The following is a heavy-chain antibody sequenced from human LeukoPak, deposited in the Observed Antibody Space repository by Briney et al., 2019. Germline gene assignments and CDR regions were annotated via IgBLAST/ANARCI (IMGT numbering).Heavy chain of an antibody. J-gene: IGHJ4*02. CDR3: ARDYYGSGSYYNRGFDY. CDR1: GFTFSSYW. D-gene: IGHD3-10*01. V-gene: IGHV3-7*03. CDR2: IKQDGSEK. Sequence: PGGSLRLSCAASGFTFSSYWMSWVRQAPGKGLEWVANIKQDGSEKYYVDSVKGRFTISRDNAKNSLCLQMNSLRAEDTAVYYCARDYYGSGSYYNRGFDYWGQGTLVTVSS.